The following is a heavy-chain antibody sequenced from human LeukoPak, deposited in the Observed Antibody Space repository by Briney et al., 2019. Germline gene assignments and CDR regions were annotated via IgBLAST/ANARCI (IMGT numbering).Heavy chain of an antibody. CDR3: ATYQWELLLYYYFDY. J-gene: IGHJ4*02. Sequence: ASVKVSCKVSGYTLTELSMHWVRQAPGKGLEWMGGFDPEDGETIYAQKFQGRVTMTEDTSIDTAYMELSSLRSEDTAVYYCATYQWELLLYYYFDYWGQGTLVTVSS. D-gene: IGHD1-26*01. V-gene: IGHV1-24*01. CDR1: GYTLTELS. CDR2: FDPEDGET.